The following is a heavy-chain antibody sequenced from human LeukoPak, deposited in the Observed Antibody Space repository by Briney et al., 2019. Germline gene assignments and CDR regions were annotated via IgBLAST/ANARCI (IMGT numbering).Heavy chain of an antibody. J-gene: IGHJ4*02. V-gene: IGHV3-66*01. CDR1: GFTVSSNY. CDR2: IYSGGST. CDR3: ARDPRIAAAGFN. Sequence: GRSLRLSCAASGFTVSSNYMSWVRQAPGKGLEWVSVIYSGGSTYYADSVKGRFTISRDNSKNTLYLQMNSLRAEDTAVYYCARDPRIAAAGFNWGQGTLVTVSS. D-gene: IGHD6-13*01.